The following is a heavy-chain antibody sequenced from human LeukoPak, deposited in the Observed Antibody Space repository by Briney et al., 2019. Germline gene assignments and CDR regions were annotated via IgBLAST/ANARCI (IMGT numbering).Heavy chain of an antibody. J-gene: IGHJ5*02. Sequence: ASVKVSCKASGYTFNRYGVTWVRQAPGQGLEWMGWISGYNGNTNYAQKLQGRVTMTEDTSTDTAYMELSSLRSEDTAVYYCATENKGMMVRGEYWFDPWGQGTLVTVSS. CDR2: ISGYNGNT. D-gene: IGHD3-10*01. CDR1: GYTFNRYG. CDR3: ATENKGMMVRGEYWFDP. V-gene: IGHV1-18*01.